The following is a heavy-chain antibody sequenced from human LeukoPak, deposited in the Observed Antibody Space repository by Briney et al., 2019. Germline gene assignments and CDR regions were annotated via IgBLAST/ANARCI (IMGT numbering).Heavy chain of an antibody. J-gene: IGHJ3*02. V-gene: IGHV4-61*02. CDR2: IYTSGST. Sequence: SETLSLTCTVSGGSISSGSYYWSWIRQPAGKGLEWIGRIYTSGSTNYNPSLKSRATISVDTSKNQFSLKLSSVTAADTAVYYCARGPGIPDAFDIWGQGTLVTVSS. CDR1: GGSISSGSYY. D-gene: IGHD6-13*01. CDR3: ARGPGIPDAFDI.